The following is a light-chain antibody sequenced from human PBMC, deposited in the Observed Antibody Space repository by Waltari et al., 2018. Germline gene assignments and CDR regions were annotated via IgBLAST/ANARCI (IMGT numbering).Light chain of an antibody. Sequence: QSALTQPPSASGSPGQSVTISCTGTSGDIGTYNYVSWYQQHPGKAPKLMIYEVNKRPSGVPDRFSGSKSGNTASLTVSGVQAEDEADYYCMSYAGTNFDVVFGGGTKLTVL. V-gene: IGLV2-8*01. J-gene: IGLJ2*01. CDR3: MSYAGTNFDVV. CDR1: SGDIGTYNY. CDR2: EVN.